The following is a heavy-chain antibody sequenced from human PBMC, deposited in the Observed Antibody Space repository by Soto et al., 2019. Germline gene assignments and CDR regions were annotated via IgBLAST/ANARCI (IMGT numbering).Heavy chain of an antibody. D-gene: IGHD1-1*01. CDR2: IIPVVDVT. CDR3: ARSGTLDY. J-gene: IGHJ4*02. Sequence: QGQLVQSGAEVKKPGSSVRVSCKASGGSFDAYAINWVRQAPGQGLEWMGRIIPVVDVTNYGRRFQARLTITADKSTTTAYMELNSLTSEDTAIYYCARSGTLDYWGQGTLVTVSS. CDR1: GGSFDAYA. V-gene: IGHV1-69*02.